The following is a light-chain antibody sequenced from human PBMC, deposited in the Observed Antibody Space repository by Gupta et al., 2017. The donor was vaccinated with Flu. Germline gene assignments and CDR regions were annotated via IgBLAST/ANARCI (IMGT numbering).Light chain of an antibody. CDR1: QSVRGY. CDR2: DVF. CDR3: QQRSGLT. J-gene: IGKJ4*01. V-gene: IGKV3-11*01. Sequence: EIVLTPSPATLSLYPGERSSLSCRASQSVRGYLAWYQQRPGQAPRLIIYDVFHRATGSPARFSGSGSGTDFTLTISSLEPEDFAVYYCQQRSGLTFGGGTKVEIK.